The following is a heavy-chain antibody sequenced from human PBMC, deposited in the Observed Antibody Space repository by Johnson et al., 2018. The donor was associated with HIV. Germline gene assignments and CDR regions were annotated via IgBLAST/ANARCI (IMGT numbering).Heavy chain of an antibody. D-gene: IGHD3-16*02. CDR1: GFTFSSYA. CDR2: ISGSGGST. V-gene: IGHV3-23*04. CDR3: AKDMYDYVWGSYRPNAFDI. J-gene: IGHJ3*02. Sequence: VQFVESGGGLVQPGGSLRLSCAASGFTFSSYAMSWVRQAPGKGLEWVSAISGSGGSTYYADSVKGRFTISRDNSKNTLYLQMNSLRAEDRAVYYCAKDMYDYVWGSYRPNAFDIWGQGTVVTVSS.